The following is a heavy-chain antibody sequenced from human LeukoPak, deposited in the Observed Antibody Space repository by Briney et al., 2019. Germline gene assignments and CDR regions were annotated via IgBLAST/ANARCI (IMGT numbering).Heavy chain of an antibody. CDR3: VRYTGYDWRGGLDC. J-gene: IGHJ4*02. V-gene: IGHV3-23*01. CDR2: ISDSGGST. D-gene: IGHD5-12*01. CDR1: GFTFSSYA. Sequence: GGSLRLSCAASGFTFSSYAMSWVRQAPGKGLEWVSGISDSGGSTYYADSVKGRFTISRDNSKNTLYLQMSSLRAEDTAVYYCVRYTGYDWRGGLDCWGQGTLVTVSS.